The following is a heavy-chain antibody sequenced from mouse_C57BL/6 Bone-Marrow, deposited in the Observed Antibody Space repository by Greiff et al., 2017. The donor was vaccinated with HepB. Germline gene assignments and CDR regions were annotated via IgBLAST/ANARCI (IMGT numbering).Heavy chain of an antibody. CDR3: ERGSYYGSRFYFDY. CDR1: GYSFTGYY. CDR2: INPSTGGT. Sequence: VQLKQSGPELVKPGASVKISCKASGYSFTGYYMHWVKQSSEKSLEWIGEINPSTGGTSYNQKFKGKATLTVDKSSSTAYMQLKSLTSEDSAFYYCERGSYYGSRFYFDYWGQGTTPTVSS. D-gene: IGHD1-1*01. V-gene: IGHV1-43*01. J-gene: IGHJ2*01.